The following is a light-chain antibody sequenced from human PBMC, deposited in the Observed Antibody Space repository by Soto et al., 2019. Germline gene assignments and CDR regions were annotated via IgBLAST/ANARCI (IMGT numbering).Light chain of an antibody. CDR3: QQFTTFPRT. CDR1: QGISQW. J-gene: IGKJ1*01. Sequence: DIQMTQYPSSVAAAVGDRVTITCRASQGISQWLAWYQHKPGTAPKLLIFGAFSLQRGVPPRFAGSRSGTDFTRTITCLQAEDVATYYCQQFTTFPRTFSLGTKVEIK. CDR2: GAF. V-gene: IGKV1-12*01.